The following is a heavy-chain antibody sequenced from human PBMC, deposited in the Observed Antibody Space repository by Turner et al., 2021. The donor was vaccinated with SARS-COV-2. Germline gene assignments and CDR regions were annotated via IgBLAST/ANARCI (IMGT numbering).Heavy chain of an antibody. CDR2: FYKIGSI. CDR1: GGSISSKS. CDR3: ARHQGSGSGYDHGMNV. Sequence: QVQLQESGPGLVRPSETLSLTCTVSGGSISSKSWSRIRQSPGRGLEWIGYFYKIGSIDYNPSLRSRVTISVDTSKNQLSLNLISVTAADTAVYYCARHQGSGSGYDHGMNVWGQGTAVIVSS. D-gene: IGHD2-15*01. J-gene: IGHJ6*02. V-gene: IGHV4-59*08.